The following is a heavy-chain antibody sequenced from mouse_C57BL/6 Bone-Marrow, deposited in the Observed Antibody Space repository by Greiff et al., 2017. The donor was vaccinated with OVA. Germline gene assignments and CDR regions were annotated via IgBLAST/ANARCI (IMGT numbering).Heavy chain of an antibody. Sequence: QVQLQQPGAELVKPGASVKLSCTASGYTFTSYWMHWVKQRPGQGLEWIGMIHPSSGSSNYNEKFKSKATLTIDKSSSTAYMQLSSLTSEDSAVYYCARRNSGFAYWGQGTLVTVSA. D-gene: IGHD3-1*01. J-gene: IGHJ3*01. CDR2: IHPSSGSS. V-gene: IGHV1-64*01. CDR1: GYTFTSYW. CDR3: ARRNSGFAY.